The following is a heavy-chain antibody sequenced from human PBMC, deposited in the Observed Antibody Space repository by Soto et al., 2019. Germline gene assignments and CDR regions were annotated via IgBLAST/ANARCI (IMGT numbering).Heavy chain of an antibody. J-gene: IGHJ4*02. CDR1: GDSFSGYP. Sequence: GASVKVSCKGSGDSFSGYPVSWLRQAPGQGLEWMGEIIPILATTNYAQKFQGRVTITADEATYTVYMELNSLRYEDTALYYCARGARYDFWSGYYASFDYWGQGSQVTVS. V-gene: IGHV1-69*13. CDR2: IIPILATT. D-gene: IGHD3-3*01. CDR3: ARGARYDFWSGYYASFDY.